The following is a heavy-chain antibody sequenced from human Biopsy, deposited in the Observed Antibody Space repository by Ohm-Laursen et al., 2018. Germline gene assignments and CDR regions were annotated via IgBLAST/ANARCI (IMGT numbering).Heavy chain of an antibody. D-gene: IGHD1-26*01. Sequence: ASVKVSCKTSGYNFTGYYIHWVRQAPGQGLEWMGGIIPMFGTANYAQMFQGRVTISADESTSTSYMELSSLTTEDTAIYYCARGPHSGSHSCFDYWGRGTLVTVSS. CDR3: ARGPHSGSHSCFDY. CDR1: GYNFTGYY. CDR2: IIPMFGTA. V-gene: IGHV1-69*13. J-gene: IGHJ4*02.